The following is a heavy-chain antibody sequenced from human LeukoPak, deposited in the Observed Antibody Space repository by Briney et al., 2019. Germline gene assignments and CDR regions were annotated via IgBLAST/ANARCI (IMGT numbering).Heavy chain of an antibody. CDR1: GFTFHICA. J-gene: IGHJ4*02. D-gene: IGHD1-7*01. CDR2: IGSTDI. V-gene: IGHV3-23*01. Sequence: GGSLRLSCAASGFTFHICAMSWVRQAPGKGLEWVASIGSTDIYYAGSVKGRFTVSRDNSQDTLYLQLNSLRAEDTAVYYCAKDATPGNSIWDHFASWGQGALVIVSS. CDR3: AKDATPGNSIWDHFAS.